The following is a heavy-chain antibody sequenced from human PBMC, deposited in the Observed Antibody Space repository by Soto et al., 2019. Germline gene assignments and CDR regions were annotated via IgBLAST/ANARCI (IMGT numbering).Heavy chain of an antibody. D-gene: IGHD3-3*01. CDR2: IYYSGST. V-gene: IGHV4-59*01. CDR1: GGSISSYY. J-gene: IGHJ5*02. Sequence: PSETLSLTCTVSGGSISSYYWSWIRQPPGKGLEWIGYIYYSGSTNYNPSLKSRVTISVDTSKNQFSLKLSSVTAADTAVYYCARAFWSGYYVEWPANWFDPWGQGTLVTVSS. CDR3: ARAFWSGYYVEWPANWFDP.